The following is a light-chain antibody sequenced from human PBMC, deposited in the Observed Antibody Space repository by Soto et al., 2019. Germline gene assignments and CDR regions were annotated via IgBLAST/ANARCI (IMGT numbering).Light chain of an antibody. J-gene: IGKJ2*01. CDR3: QQYGSSPPMYT. V-gene: IGKV3-20*01. CDR1: QSVSSSY. CDR2: GAT. Sequence: EIVLTQSPDTLSLSLGERATLSCRASQSVSSSYLAWYLAWYQQKPGQPPRLLIYGATNRATGTPDRFSGSGSGTDFTLTISRLEPEDFGVYYCQQYGSSPPMYTFGQGTKLEIK.